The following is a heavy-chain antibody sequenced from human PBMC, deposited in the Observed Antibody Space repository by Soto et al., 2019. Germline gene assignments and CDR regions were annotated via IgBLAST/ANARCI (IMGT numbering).Heavy chain of an antibody. Sequence: EVPLVESGGGLVKPGGSLRLSCAASGSTFSNAWMNWVRQAPGKGLEWVGRIKSKTDGGTTDYAAPVKDRFAISRDDSKNTLYLQMNSLKTEDTAVYYCTTGTMIIVVRGNTDALDIWGQGTMVTVSS. CDR3: TTGTMIIVVRGNTDALDI. CDR1: GSTFSNAW. V-gene: IGHV3-15*07. J-gene: IGHJ3*02. CDR2: IKSKTDGGTT. D-gene: IGHD3-22*01.